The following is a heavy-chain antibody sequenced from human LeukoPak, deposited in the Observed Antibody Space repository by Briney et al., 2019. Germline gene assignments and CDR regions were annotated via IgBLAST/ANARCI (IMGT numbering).Heavy chain of an antibody. J-gene: IGHJ1*01. V-gene: IGHV5-10-1*01. CDR3: ARQGVGYCSSTSCYAYKH. Sequence: GESLKISYKGSGYSFTSYWISWVRQMPGKGLEWMGRIDPSDSYTNYSPSFQGHVTISADKSISTAYLQWSSLKASDTAMYYCARQGVGYCSSTSCYAYKHWSQGTLVTVSS. D-gene: IGHD2-2*01. CDR1: GYSFTSYW. CDR2: IDPSDSYT.